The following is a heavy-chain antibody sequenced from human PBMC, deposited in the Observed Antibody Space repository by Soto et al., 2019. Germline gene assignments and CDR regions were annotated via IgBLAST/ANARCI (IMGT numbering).Heavy chain of an antibody. D-gene: IGHD6-13*01. CDR3: ARVGVIATYFDY. V-gene: IGHV4-59*01. J-gene: IGHJ4*02. Sequence: SETLSLTCTVSGGSISSYYWSWFRQPPGKGLEWIAYIYYSGSTNYNPSLKSRVTISVDTSKNQFSLKLSSVTAADTAVYYCARVGVIATYFDYWGQGTLVTVS. CDR2: IYYSGST. CDR1: GGSISSYY.